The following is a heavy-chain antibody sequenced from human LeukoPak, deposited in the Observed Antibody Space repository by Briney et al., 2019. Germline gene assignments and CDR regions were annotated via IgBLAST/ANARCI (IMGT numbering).Heavy chain of an antibody. Sequence: ASVKVSCKASGYTFTSYYMHCVRQAPGQGLEWMGIINPSGGSTSYAQKFQGRVTMTRDTSTSTVYMELSSLRSEDTAVYYCARVGGYYDSSGYSDYWGQGTLVTVSS. V-gene: IGHV1-46*01. CDR1: GYTFTSYY. J-gene: IGHJ4*02. CDR2: INPSGGST. D-gene: IGHD3-22*01. CDR3: ARVGGYYDSSGYSDY.